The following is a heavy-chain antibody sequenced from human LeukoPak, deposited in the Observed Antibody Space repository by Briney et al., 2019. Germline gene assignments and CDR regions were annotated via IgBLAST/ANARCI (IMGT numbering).Heavy chain of an antibody. CDR2: INHSGST. Sequence: SEALSLTCAVYGGSFSGYYWSWIRQPPGKGLEWIGEINHSGSTNYNPSLKSRVTISVDTSKNQFSLKLSSVTAADTAVYYCARGYGDFYYYYYYMDVWGKGTTVTVSS. CDR1: GGSFSGYY. D-gene: IGHD4-17*01. V-gene: IGHV4-34*01. CDR3: ARGYGDFYYYYYYMDV. J-gene: IGHJ6*03.